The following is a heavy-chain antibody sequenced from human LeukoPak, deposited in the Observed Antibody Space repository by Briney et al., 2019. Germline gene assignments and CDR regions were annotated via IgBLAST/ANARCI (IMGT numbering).Heavy chain of an antibody. CDR3: VKVGSSGWYAMDV. V-gene: IGHV3-23*01. J-gene: IGHJ6*02. Sequence: GGSLRLSCTASGLTFIYFVMTWVREALGEGLEWGSLISGSGGSAEYADSVKGRFTISTDNSKKPLSLQMSSLRAEDTAIYYCVKVGSSGWYAMDVWGRGASVTVS. CDR2: ISGSGGSA. CDR1: GLTFIYFV. D-gene: IGHD6-19*01.